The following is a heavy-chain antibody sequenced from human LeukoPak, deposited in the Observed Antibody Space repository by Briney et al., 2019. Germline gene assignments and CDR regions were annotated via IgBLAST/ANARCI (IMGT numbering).Heavy chain of an antibody. CDR3: ARDRRTGTTFSFDY. CDR1: GGSISSGSYY. J-gene: IGHJ4*02. Sequence: SETLSLTCTVSGGSISSGSYYWSWIRQPARKGLEWIGRIYTSGSTNYNPSLKSRVTISVDTSKNQFSLKLSSVTAADTAVYYCARDRRTGTTFSFDYWGQGTLVTVSS. V-gene: IGHV4-61*02. D-gene: IGHD1-7*01. CDR2: IYTSGST.